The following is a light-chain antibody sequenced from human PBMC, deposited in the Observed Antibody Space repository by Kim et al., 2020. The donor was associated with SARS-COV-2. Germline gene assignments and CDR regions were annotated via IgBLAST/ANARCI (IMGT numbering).Light chain of an antibody. CDR2: GAS. CDR1: QSVSSSY. J-gene: IGKJ5*01. CDR3: QQYGSSPPIT. V-gene: IGKV3-20*01. Sequence: PGERATHYYRASQSVSSSYLAWYQQKPGQAPRILIYGASSRATGIPDRFSGSGSGTDFTLTIRRLEPEDFAVYYCQQYGSSPPITFGQGTRLEIK.